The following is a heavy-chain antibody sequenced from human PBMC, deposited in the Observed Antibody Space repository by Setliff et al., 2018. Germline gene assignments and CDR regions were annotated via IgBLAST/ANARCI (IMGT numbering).Heavy chain of an antibody. CDR1: GFSFSSYA. D-gene: IGHD4-17*01. CDR2: LTASGDTT. Sequence: GESLKISCAASGFSFSSYAMSWVRQTPGKGLAWVSTLTASGDTTYYADSVQGRFTISRDNSKNTLFLQMSSLRAEDTAVYYCARAKLRDYQPKYFFEYWGQGTLVTVSS. CDR3: ARAKLRDYQPKYFFEY. V-gene: IGHV3-23*01. J-gene: IGHJ4*02.